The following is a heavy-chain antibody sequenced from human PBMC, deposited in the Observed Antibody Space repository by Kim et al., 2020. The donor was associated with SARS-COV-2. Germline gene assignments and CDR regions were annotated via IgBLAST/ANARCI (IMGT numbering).Heavy chain of an antibody. J-gene: IGHJ4*02. CDR3: AKRYGSSWGHFDS. D-gene: IGHD6-13*01. V-gene: IGHV3-23*01. Sequence: YYEDSVRCRFTNTRHNSKNTQYLQMNSVRDEDTAVYYCAKRYGSSWGHFDSWGQGTLDTVSS.